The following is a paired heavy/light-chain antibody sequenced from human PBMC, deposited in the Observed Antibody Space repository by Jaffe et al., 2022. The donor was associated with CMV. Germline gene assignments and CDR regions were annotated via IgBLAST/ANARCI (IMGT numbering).Heavy chain of an antibody. D-gene: IGHD6-13*01. CDR1: GYTFTSYG. CDR3: ARDSSPPSSSWYLYYYYGMDV. Sequence: QVQLVQSGAEVKKPGASVKVSCKASGYTFTSYGISWVRQAPGQGLEWMGWISAYNGNTNYAQKLQGRVTMTTDTSTSTAYMELRSLRSDDTAVYYCARDSSPPSSSWYLYYYYGMDVWGQGTTVTVSS. CDR2: ISAYNGNT. J-gene: IGHJ6*02. V-gene: IGHV1-18*01.
Light chain of an antibody. CDR1: SSNIGSNT. CDR3: AAWDDSLNWV. CDR2: SNN. V-gene: IGLV1-44*01. J-gene: IGLJ3*02. Sequence: QSVLTQPPSASGTPGQRVTISCSGSSSNIGSNTVNWYQQLPGTAPKLLIYSNNQRPSGVPDRFSGSKSGTSASLAISGLQSEDEADYYCAAWDDSLNWVFGGGTKLTVL.